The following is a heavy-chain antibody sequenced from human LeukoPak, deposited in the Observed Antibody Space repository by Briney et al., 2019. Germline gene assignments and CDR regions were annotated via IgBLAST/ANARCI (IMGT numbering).Heavy chain of an antibody. Sequence: ASVKVSCKASGYTFTSYGISWVRQAPGPGLEWMGWISAYSGNTNYAKNLQGRVTITTDTSTSTAYMELRSLRSDDTAVYYCARDFSAAAGDFDYWGQGTLVTVSS. CDR1: GYTFTSYG. V-gene: IGHV1-18*04. J-gene: IGHJ4*02. D-gene: IGHD6-13*01. CDR2: ISAYSGNT. CDR3: ARDFSAAAGDFDY.